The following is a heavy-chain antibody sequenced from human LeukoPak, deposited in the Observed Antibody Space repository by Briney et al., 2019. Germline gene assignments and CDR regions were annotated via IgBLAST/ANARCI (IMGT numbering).Heavy chain of an antibody. V-gene: IGHV3-15*01. CDR1: GFTFSNAW. D-gene: IGHD3-10*01. CDR3: TTRLLWFGELPNWFDP. CDR2: IKSKTDGGTT. Sequence: GGSLILSCAASGFTFSNAWMSWVRQAPGKGLEWVGRIKSKTDGGTTDYAAPVKGRFTISRDDSKNTLYLQMNSLKTEDTAVYYCTTRLLWFGELPNWFDPWGQGTLVTVSS. J-gene: IGHJ5*02.